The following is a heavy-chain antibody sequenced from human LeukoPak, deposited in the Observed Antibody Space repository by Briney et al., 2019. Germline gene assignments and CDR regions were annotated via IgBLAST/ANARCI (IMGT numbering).Heavy chain of an antibody. V-gene: IGHV4-34*01. J-gene: IGHJ4*02. CDR2: INHRGST. CDR3: ARSSGYYVGPDY. CDR1: GGSFSGYY. Sequence: SETLSLTCAVYGGSFSGYYWNWIRQPPGKGLEWIGEINHRGSTNYNPSLKSRVTISVDTSKNQFSLKLSSVTAADTAVYYCARSSGYYVGPDYWGQGTLVTVSS. D-gene: IGHD3-22*01.